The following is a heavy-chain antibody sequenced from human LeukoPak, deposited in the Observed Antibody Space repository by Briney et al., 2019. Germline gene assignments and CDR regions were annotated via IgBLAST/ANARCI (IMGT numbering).Heavy chain of an antibody. Sequence: GGSLTLSCAASGFTFSTYWMSWVRQAPGKGLEWVAKIKQDGSEKYYVDSVKGRFTISRDNAKNSLYLQMNSLRAEDTGVYYCARDYGDYSGLGMDVWGQGTTITVSS. J-gene: IGHJ6*02. D-gene: IGHD4-17*01. V-gene: IGHV3-7*01. CDR1: GFTFSTYW. CDR2: IKQDGSEK. CDR3: ARDYGDYSGLGMDV.